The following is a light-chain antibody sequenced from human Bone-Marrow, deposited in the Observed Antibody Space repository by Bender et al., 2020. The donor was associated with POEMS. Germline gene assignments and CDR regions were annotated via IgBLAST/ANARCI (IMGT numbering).Light chain of an antibody. CDR1: GGDIVSNY. V-gene: IGLV6-57*02. CDR3: QSYHDTIQV. Sequence: NFMLTQPHSVSESPGKTVTISCTGSGGDIVSNYVQWYRQRPGRAPTTIIYEDKLRPSGVPDRFSGSIDFSSNSASLTISGLQPEDEADYCCQSYHDTIQVFGGGTRVTVL. CDR2: EDK. J-gene: IGLJ3*02.